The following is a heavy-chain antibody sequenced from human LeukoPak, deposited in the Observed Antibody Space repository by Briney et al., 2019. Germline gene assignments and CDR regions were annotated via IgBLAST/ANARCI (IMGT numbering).Heavy chain of an antibody. V-gene: IGHV5-51*01. J-gene: IGHJ4*02. CDR3: ATQFSAQSSSGWYCPY. Sequence: GESLKISCKGSGYSFTTYWIGWVRQMPGKGLEWMGIIYPGDSDTRYSPSFQGQVTISADKSIGTAYLQWSSLRASDTAMYYCATQFSAQSSSGWYCPYWGQGTLVTVSS. CDR2: IYPGDSDT. CDR1: GYSFTTYW. D-gene: IGHD6-19*01.